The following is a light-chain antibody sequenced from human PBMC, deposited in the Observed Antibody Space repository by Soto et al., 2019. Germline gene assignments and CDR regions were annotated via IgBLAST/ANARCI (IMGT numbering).Light chain of an antibody. V-gene: IGKV1-39*01. CDR3: QQSYSTPRT. Sequence: DIQMTNYPSTLPASVGDRVTMTCRASQSISSWLAWYQQKPGKAPKLMIYEASTLQSGVPSRFSGSGSGTDFTLTISRLQPEDFAPYYCQQSYSTPRTFGHGTKVDIK. CDR2: EAS. CDR1: QSISSW. J-gene: IGKJ1*01.